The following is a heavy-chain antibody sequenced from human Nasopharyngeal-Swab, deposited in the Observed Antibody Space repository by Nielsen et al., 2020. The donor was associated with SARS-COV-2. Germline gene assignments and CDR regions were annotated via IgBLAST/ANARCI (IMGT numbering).Heavy chain of an antibody. CDR1: GFTFSSYA. CDR3: AKDRPKQQLAQYYYYGMDV. CDR2: ISGSGGST. D-gene: IGHD6-13*01. J-gene: IGHJ6*02. V-gene: IGHV3-23*01. Sequence: GESLKISCAASGFTFSSYAMSWVRQAPGKGLEWVSAISGSGGSTYYADSVKGRFTISRDNSKNTLYLQMNSLRAEDTAVYYCAKDRPKQQLAQYYYYGMDVWGQGTTVTVSS.